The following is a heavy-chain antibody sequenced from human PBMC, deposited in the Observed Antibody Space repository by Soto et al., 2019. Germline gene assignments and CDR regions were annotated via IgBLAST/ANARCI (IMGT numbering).Heavy chain of an antibody. J-gene: IGHJ6*02. CDR1: GFTFSSYG. Sequence: GGSLRLSCSASGFTFSSYGMHWVRQAPGKGLEWVAVISYDGSNKYYADSVKGRFTISRDNSKNTLYLQMNSLRAEDTAGDYCAKVREAAGLYYYYGMDGWGQGTTVTVSS. CDR3: AKVREAAGLYYYYGMDG. V-gene: IGHV3-30*18. CDR2: ISYDGSNK. D-gene: IGHD6-13*01.